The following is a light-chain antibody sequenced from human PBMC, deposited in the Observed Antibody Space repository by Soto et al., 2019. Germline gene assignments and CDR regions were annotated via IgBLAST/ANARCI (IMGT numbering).Light chain of an antibody. CDR1: SSDVGGYRY. J-gene: IGLJ2*01. V-gene: IGLV2-8*01. Sequence: QSALTQPPSASGSPGQSVTISCTGTSSDVGGYRYVSWYQQHPGKVPKLMIYEVSKRPSGVPDRFSGSKSGNTASLTISGLQAEDEADYYCCSYAGSYTVVFGGGTKLTVL. CDR3: CSYAGSYTVV. CDR2: EVS.